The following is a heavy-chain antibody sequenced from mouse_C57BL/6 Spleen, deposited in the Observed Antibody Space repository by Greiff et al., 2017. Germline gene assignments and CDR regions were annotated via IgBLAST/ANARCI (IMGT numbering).Heavy chain of an antibody. Sequence: EVQLVESGGGLVKPGGSLKLSCAASGFTFSSYAMSWVPQTPEKRLEWVATISDGGSYTYYPANVKGRCTISRDNAKTNLYLQMSHLKSEDTAMYYCARGGMVTTWFAYWGQGTLVTVSA. CDR2: ISDGGSYT. CDR3: ARGGMVTTWFAY. V-gene: IGHV5-4*01. J-gene: IGHJ3*01. CDR1: GFTFSSYA. D-gene: IGHD2-2*01.